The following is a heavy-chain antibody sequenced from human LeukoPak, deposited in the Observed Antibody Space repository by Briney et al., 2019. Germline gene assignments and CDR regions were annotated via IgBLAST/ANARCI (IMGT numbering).Heavy chain of an antibody. V-gene: IGHV3-11*01. CDR3: ARDGCSSTSCYLPGAFDP. CDR1: GFTFSDYY. CDR2: ISSSGSTI. Sequence: GGSRRLSCAASGFTFSDYYMSWIRQAPGKGLEWVSYISSSGSTIYCADSVKGRFTISRDNAKNSLYLQMNSLRAEDTAVYYCARDGCSSTSCYLPGAFDPWDQGTLVTVSS. D-gene: IGHD2-2*01. J-gene: IGHJ5*02.